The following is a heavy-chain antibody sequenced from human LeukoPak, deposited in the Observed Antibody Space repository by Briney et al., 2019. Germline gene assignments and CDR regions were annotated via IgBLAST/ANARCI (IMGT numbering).Heavy chain of an antibody. CDR1: GFTFSNYN. J-gene: IGHJ4*02. D-gene: IGHD1-1*01. V-gene: IGHV3-64*01. CDR2: ISPNGDST. Sequence: GSLRLSCTASGFTFSNYNMHWVRQAPGKGLESVSAISPNGDSTYYANSVQGRFTISRDNSQNTLFLQMGSLIAEDMAVYYWAKRDNALNALDYWGQGTLVTVSS. CDR3: AKRDNALNALDY.